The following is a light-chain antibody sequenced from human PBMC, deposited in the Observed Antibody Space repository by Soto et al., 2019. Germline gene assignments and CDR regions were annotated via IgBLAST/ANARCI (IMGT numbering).Light chain of an antibody. J-gene: IGKJ1*01. Sequence: IVMTQSPGTLSVSLGERATLSCRASQSVGTKLAWYQQKPGQAPRLIIYGASSRAAGIPDRFSGSGSGTDFTLTISSLEPEDFAVYYCHQFATTRSFGQGTKVDI. CDR3: HQFATTRS. CDR1: QSVGTK. CDR2: GAS. V-gene: IGKV3-20*01.